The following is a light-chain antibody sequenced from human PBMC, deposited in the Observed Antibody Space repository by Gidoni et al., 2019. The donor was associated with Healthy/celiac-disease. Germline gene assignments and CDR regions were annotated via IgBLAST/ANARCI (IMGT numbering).Light chain of an antibody. V-gene: IGLV3-1*01. CDR2: QDT. J-gene: IGLJ2*01. CDR3: QSWDSSTAWEV. CDR1: KLGDKY. Sequence: SYELTQPPSVSVSPGQTASITCSGDKLGDKYVCWYQQKPGQSPVLVIYQDTKRPSGIPERFSGSNSGNTATLTISGTQAMDEAVYYCQSWDSSTAWEVFGGGTKLTV.